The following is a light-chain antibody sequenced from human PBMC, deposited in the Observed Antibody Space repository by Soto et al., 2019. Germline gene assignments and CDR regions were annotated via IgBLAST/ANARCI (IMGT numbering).Light chain of an antibody. CDR2: DVS. Sequence: QSALTQPASVSGSPGQSITISCTGTSSDVGGHNYVSWYQQHPGKAPKLMIYDVSNRPSGVSNRFSGSKSGNTASLTISGLQPEDEADYYCSSYTSSSTLGGVFGGGTKVTVL. V-gene: IGLV2-14*01. J-gene: IGLJ2*01. CDR3: SSYTSSSTLGGV. CDR1: SSDVGGHNY.